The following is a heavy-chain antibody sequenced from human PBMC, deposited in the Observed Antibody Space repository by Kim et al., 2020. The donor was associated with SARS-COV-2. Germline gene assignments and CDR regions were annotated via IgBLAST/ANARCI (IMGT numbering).Heavy chain of an antibody. CDR2: IYHSGST. J-gene: IGHJ6*01. V-gene: IGHV4-30-2*01. Sequence: SETLSLTCAVSGVSISSGGYSWSWVRQPPGKGLEWIGNIYHSGSTYYNASLKCRVTMSVDLSKNQFSLNMNSVTAEDTAVYYCARGPLWNAYLDHYGM. D-gene: IGHD3-3*01. CDR1: GVSISSGGYS. CDR3: ARGPLWNAYLDHYGM.